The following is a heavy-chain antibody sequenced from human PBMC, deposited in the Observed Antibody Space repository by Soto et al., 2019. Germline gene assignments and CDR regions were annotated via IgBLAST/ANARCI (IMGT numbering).Heavy chain of an antibody. CDR1: GGTFSSYT. CDR3: ARLGYCSGGSCLTETEDI. CDR2: IIPILGIA. D-gene: IGHD2-15*01. V-gene: IGHV1-69*02. Sequence: SVKVSCKASGGTFSSYTISWVRQAPGQGLEWMGRIIPILGIANYAQKFQGRVTITADKSTSTAYMELSSLRSEDTAVYYCARLGYCSGGSCLTETEDIWGQGTMVTVSS. J-gene: IGHJ3*02.